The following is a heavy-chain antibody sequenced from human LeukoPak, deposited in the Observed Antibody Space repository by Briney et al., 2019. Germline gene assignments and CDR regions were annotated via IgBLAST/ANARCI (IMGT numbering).Heavy chain of an antibody. J-gene: IGHJ4*02. CDR2: IYSGGGT. CDR3: AAGVGTTDFDY. D-gene: IGHD1-26*01. Sequence: GGSLRLSCAASGFTVSTNYMSWVRQAPGKGLEWVSAIYSGGGTYYADSVKGRFTISRDNSKNTLHLQMNSLKTEDTAVYYCAAGVGTTDFDYWGQGTLVTVSS. CDR1: GFTVSTNY. V-gene: IGHV3-66*01.